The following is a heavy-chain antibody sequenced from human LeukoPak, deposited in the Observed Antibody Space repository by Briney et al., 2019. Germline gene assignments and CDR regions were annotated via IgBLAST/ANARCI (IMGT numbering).Heavy chain of an antibody. D-gene: IGHD3-10*01. Sequence: GGSLRLSYAASGFTYSSYAMSWVRQAPGKGLEWVSGISGSDDNTYYAASVKGRFTISRDNSKNTLYLQMNSLRAEDTALYYCVKAAGTRIYFDMDVWGQGTTVTVSS. CDR3: VKAAGTRIYFDMDV. J-gene: IGHJ6*02. CDR1: GFTYSSYA. V-gene: IGHV3-23*01. CDR2: ISGSDDNT.